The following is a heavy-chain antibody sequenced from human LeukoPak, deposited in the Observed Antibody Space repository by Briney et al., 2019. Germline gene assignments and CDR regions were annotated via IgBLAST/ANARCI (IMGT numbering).Heavy chain of an antibody. D-gene: IGHD6-13*01. CDR1: GGSISSSSYY. Sequence: SETLSLTCTVSGGSISSSSYYWGWIRQPPGKGLEWIGSIYYSGSTYYNPSLKSRVTISVDTSKNQFSLKLSSVTAADTAVYYCARDAPVGIAAATDYWGQGTPVIVSS. CDR3: ARDAPVGIAAATDY. J-gene: IGHJ4*02. CDR2: IYYSGST. V-gene: IGHV4-39*07.